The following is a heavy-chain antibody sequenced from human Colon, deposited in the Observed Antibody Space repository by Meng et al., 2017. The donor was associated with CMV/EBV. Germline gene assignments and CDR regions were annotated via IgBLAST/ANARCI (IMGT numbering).Heavy chain of an antibody. J-gene: IGHJ4*02. D-gene: IGHD3-16*01. CDR2: ISYSGST. CDR3: ARRLRFGGPFDY. Sequence: VSGGSISSSSYYWGWVRQPPGKGLEWIGSISYSGSTYYNPSLKSRLTISVDTSKNQFSLKLSSVTAADTAVYYCARRLRFGGPFDYWGQGTLVTVSS. V-gene: IGHV4-39*01. CDR1: GGSISSSSYY.